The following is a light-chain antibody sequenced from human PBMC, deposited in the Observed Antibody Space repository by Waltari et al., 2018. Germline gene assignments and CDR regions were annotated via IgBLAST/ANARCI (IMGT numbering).Light chain of an antibody. Sequence: EVVLTQSPATLSLSPGARATLSCRASQSVSAYLAWYQQKPGQAPRLLIYDASNRATGIPARFSGSGSGTDFTLTISSLEPEDFAVYYCHQRTSWPLTFGGGTKVEIK. V-gene: IGKV3-11*01. CDR3: HQRTSWPLT. CDR1: QSVSAY. J-gene: IGKJ4*01. CDR2: DAS.